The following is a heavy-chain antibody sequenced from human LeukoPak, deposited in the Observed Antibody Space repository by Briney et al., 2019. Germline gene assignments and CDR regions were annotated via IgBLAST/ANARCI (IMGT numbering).Heavy chain of an antibody. V-gene: IGHV4-38-2*02. CDR1: GYSISSGYF. CDR3: ARENYYDSSGNDY. Sequence: SETLSLTCAVSGYSISSGYFWGWLRQPPGKGLEGIGSIYHSGSTYYNPSLKSRVTISVDTSKNQFSLKLSSVTAADTAVYYCARENYYDSSGNDYWGQGTLVTVSS. CDR2: IYHSGST. D-gene: IGHD3-22*01. J-gene: IGHJ4*02.